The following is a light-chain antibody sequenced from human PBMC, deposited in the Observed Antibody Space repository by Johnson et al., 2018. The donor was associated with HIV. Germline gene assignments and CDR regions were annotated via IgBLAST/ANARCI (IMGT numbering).Light chain of an antibody. CDR2: DNN. J-gene: IGLJ1*01. Sequence: QSVLTQPPSVSAAPGQKVTISCSGSSSNIGNNYVSWYQQLQGTAPKLLIYDNNKRPSGIPDRFSGPKSGTSATLGITGLQTGDEAYYYCGTWETNRSAGGLFGSGTRVTVL. CDR3: GTWETNRSAGGL. CDR1: SSNIGNNY. V-gene: IGLV1-51*01.